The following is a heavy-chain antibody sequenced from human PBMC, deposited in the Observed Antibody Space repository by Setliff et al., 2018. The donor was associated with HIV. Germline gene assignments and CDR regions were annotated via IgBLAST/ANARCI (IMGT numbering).Heavy chain of an antibody. V-gene: IGHV3-7*01. CDR2: VKQDGTET. CDR3: ARARGGNSEWSY. Sequence: GVSLRLSCAASGFRFRSYWMSWVRQAPGKGLESVANVKQDGTETLYVDSVKGRFTISRDNANNLVYLQMNSLRVEDTAVYSCARARGGNSEWSYWGQGTLVTVPQ. D-gene: IGHD2-15*01. J-gene: IGHJ4*02. CDR1: GFRFRSYW.